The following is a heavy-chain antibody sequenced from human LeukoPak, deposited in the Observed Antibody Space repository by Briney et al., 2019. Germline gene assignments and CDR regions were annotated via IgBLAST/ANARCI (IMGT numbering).Heavy chain of an antibody. CDR2: INHSGST. D-gene: IGHD3-10*01. V-gene: IGHV4-34*01. CDR1: GGSFSGYY. CDR3: AGLYYYGSGSSFDY. J-gene: IGHJ4*02. Sequence: SETLSLTCAVYGGSFSGYYWSWIRQPPGKGLEWIGEINHSGSTNYNPSLKSRVTISVDTSKNQFSLKLSSVTAADTAVYYCAGLYYYGSGSSFDYWGQGTLVTVSS.